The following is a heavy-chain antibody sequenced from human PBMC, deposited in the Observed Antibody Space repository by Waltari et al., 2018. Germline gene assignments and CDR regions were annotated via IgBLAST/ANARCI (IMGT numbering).Heavy chain of an antibody. V-gene: IGHV1-2*02. CDR1: GYTFTGYY. D-gene: IGHD6-19*01. CDR3: ARVVGSGWYGGGRPLDY. Sequence: QVQLVQSGAEVKKPGASVKVSCKASGYTFTGYYMHWVRQAPGQGLEWMGGINPKRGGTNYAQKFQGRVTMNRDTSISTAYMELSRLRSDDTAVYYCARVVGSGWYGGGRPLDYWGQGTLVTVSS. J-gene: IGHJ4*02. CDR2: INPKRGGT.